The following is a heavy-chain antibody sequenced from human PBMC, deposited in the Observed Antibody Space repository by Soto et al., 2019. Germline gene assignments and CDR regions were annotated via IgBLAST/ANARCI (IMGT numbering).Heavy chain of an antibody. J-gene: IGHJ5*02. V-gene: IGHV3-9*01. CDR1: GFTFDDYA. Sequence: GGSLRLSCAASGFTFDDYAMHWVRQVPGKGLEWVSGISRNSGTIGYADSVKGRFTLSRDNGKNSLYLQMNSLRVEDTAVYYCAKGGDYTGHWFDPWGQGTLVTVPQ. CDR2: ISRNSGTI. CDR3: AKGGDYTGHWFDP. D-gene: IGHD4-17*01.